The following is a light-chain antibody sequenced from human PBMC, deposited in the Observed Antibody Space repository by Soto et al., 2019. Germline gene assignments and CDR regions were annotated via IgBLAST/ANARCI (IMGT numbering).Light chain of an antibody. V-gene: IGKV3-15*01. J-gene: IGKJ3*01. Sequence: EIVMTQSPATLSVSPGERATLSCRASPSVNSNLAWYQQKPGQAPRLLIYHASARAIGIPARFSGSGSGTAFTLPISSLQSEDFAVYYCHQYSNWPFTFGPGTKVDI. CDR1: PSVNSN. CDR2: HAS. CDR3: HQYSNWPFT.